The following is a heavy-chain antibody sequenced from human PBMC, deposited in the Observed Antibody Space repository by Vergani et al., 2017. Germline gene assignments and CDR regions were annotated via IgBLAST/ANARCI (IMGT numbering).Heavy chain of an antibody. CDR3: ARAPYEFWSGYYLDY. Sequence: QVQLVQSGAEVKKPGASVKVSCKASGYTFTSYYMHWVRQAPGQGLEWMGIINPSGGSTSYAQKFQGRVTMTRDTSTSTVYMELSSLRSEDTAVYYCARAPYEFWSGYYLDYWGQGTLVTVSS. CDR1: GYTFTSYY. CDR2: INPSGGST. D-gene: IGHD3-3*01. J-gene: IGHJ4*02. V-gene: IGHV1-46*01.